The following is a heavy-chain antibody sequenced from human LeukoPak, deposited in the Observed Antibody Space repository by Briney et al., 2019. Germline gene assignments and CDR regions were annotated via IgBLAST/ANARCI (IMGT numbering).Heavy chain of an antibody. V-gene: IGHV5-51*01. CDR2: INSHDSDT. J-gene: IGHJ2*01. CDR3: ARRAYSDKNNWYFDL. D-gene: IGHD2-15*01. CDR1: GYSFTNYW. Sequence: GESLKISCKGSGYSFTNYWIGWVRQMPGKGLEWVGIINSHDSDTRYSLSLQGQVTISADKSITTAYLQWSSLKASDTAMYYCARRAYSDKNNWYFDLWGRGTLVTVSS.